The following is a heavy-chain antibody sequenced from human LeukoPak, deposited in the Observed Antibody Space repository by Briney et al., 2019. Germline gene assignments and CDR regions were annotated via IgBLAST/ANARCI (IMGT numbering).Heavy chain of an antibody. J-gene: IGHJ5*02. D-gene: IGHD2-21*02. CDR2: IYYSGST. Sequence: SETLSLTCTVSGGSISSSSYYWGWIRQPPGKGLEWIGSIYYSGSTYYNPSLKSRVTISVDTSKNQFSLKLSSVTAADTAVYYCALQLLHNWFDPWGQGTLVTVSS. CDR3: ALQLLHNWFDP. CDR1: GGSISSSSYY. V-gene: IGHV4-39*01.